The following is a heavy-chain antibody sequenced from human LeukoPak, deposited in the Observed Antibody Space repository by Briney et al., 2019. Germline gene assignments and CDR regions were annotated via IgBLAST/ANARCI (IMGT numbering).Heavy chain of an antibody. J-gene: IGHJ6*03. CDR1: GGTFSSYA. CDR3: ASMRVVVPAAILGSLYYMDV. V-gene: IGHV1-69*13. CDR2: IIPIYGTA. D-gene: IGHD2-2*01. Sequence: VKVSCKASGGTFSSYAMSWGRQAPGQGLEWTGGIIPIYGTANYAQKFQGRVTITTDESTSTAYMELSCLRSEDTAVYYCASMRVVVPAAILGSLYYMDVWGKGTTVTVSS.